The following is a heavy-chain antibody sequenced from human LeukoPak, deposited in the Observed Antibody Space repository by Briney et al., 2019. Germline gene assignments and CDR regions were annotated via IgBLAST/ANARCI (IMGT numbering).Heavy chain of an antibody. CDR1: GFTFSSYS. CDR3: ARETLVGSLYYYYYYMDV. CDR2: ISSSSSTI. Sequence: GGSLRLSCAASGFTFSSYSMNWVRQAPGKGLEWVSYISSSSSTIYYADSVKGRFTISRDNAKNSLYLQMNSLRAEDTAVYYCARETLVGSLYYYYYYMDVWGKGTTVTVSS. V-gene: IGHV3-48*01. J-gene: IGHJ6*03. D-gene: IGHD6-13*01.